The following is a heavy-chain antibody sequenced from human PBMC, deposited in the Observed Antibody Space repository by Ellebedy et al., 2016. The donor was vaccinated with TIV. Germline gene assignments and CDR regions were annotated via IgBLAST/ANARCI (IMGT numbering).Heavy chain of an antibody. CDR2: IWYDGSKT. D-gene: IGHD3-10*01. CDR1: GFTFNTYG. CDR3: ARDIWIAEAKTFDY. J-gene: IGHJ4*02. Sequence: GESLKISXAASGFTFNTYGMHWVRQAPGRGLEWVAIIWYDGSKTDYADSVKGRFTISRDNSKLYLQMNSLRAEDTAVYYCARDIWIAEAKTFDYWGQGTLVTVSS. V-gene: IGHV3-33*01.